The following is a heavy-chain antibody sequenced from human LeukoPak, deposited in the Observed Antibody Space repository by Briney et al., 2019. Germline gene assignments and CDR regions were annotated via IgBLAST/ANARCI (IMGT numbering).Heavy chain of an antibody. V-gene: IGHV3-15*01. CDR1: GFTFSNAW. J-gene: IGHJ6*03. D-gene: IGHD3-10*01. Sequence: GGSLRLSCAASGFTFSNAWMSWVRQAPGKGLEWVGRIKSKTDGGTTDYAAPVKGRFTISRDDSKNTLYLQMNSLKTEDTAVYYCTTDELSMYYYGSGRDIYYMDVWGKGTTVTVSS. CDR3: TTDELSMYYYGSGRDIYYMDV. CDR2: IKSKTDGGTT.